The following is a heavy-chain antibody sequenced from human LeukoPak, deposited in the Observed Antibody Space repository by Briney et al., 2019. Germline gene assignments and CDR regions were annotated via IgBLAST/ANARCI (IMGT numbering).Heavy chain of an antibody. CDR2: INNDGSDA. J-gene: IGHJ4*02. D-gene: IGHD2-2*01. Sequence: GGSLRLSCAASGFTFSSYWMHWVRHAPGKGLVWVSQINNDGSDATYADSVKGRFTISRDNAKSTLFLQMNSLRAEDTAVYYCAREFCSSSSCYFWWGQGTLVTVSS. CDR1: GFTFSSYW. V-gene: IGHV3-74*01. CDR3: AREFCSSSSCYFW.